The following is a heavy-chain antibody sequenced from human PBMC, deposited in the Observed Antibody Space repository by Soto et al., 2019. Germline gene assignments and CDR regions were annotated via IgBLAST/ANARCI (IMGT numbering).Heavy chain of an antibody. D-gene: IGHD2-15*01. CDR3: ARLDCSGGSCYFDY. CDR2: ISSSSYI. J-gene: IGHJ4*02. CDR1: GFTFSSYS. V-gene: IGHV3-21*01. Sequence: GGSLRLSCAASGFTFSSYSMNWVRQAPGKGLEWVSSISSSSYIYYADSVKGRFTISRDNAKNSLYLQMNSLRAEDTAVYYCARLDCSGGSCYFDYWGQGTLVTVSS.